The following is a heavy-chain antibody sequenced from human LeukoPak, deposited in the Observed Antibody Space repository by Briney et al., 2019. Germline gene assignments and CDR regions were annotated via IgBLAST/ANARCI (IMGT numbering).Heavy chain of an antibody. CDR2: ISAYNGNT. J-gene: IGHJ3*02. CDR1: GYTFTSYG. CDR3: ARVTGGIAAAVDAFDI. V-gene: IGHV1-18*01. D-gene: IGHD6-13*01. Sequence: GASVKVSCKASGYTFTSYGISWVRQAPGQGLEWMGWISAYNGNTNYAQKLQDRVTMTTDTSTSTAYMELRSLRSDDTAVYYCARVTGGIAAAVDAFDIWGQGTMVTVSS.